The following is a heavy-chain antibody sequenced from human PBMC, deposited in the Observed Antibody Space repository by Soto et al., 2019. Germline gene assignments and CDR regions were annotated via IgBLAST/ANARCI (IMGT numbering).Heavy chain of an antibody. CDR1: GASFTSNDW. CDR3: ASRDPGTSVDY. Sequence: TVSLTCAVSGASFTSNDWWTWVRQPPGRGLEWIGEIYRTGSTNYNPSLKSRVTISLDKSENQFSLKVTSLTAADTAVYYCASRDPGTSVDYWGQGTLVTVAS. CDR2: IYRTGST. V-gene: IGHV4-4*02. D-gene: IGHD1-7*01. J-gene: IGHJ4*02.